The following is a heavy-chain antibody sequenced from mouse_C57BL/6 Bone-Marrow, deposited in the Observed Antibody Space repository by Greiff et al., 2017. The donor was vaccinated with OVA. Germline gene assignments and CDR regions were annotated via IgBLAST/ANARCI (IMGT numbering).Heavy chain of an antibody. J-gene: IGHJ2*01. CDR1: GYAFSSYW. Sequence: LQESGAELVKPGASVKISCKASGYAFSSYWMNWVKQRPGKGLEWIGQIYPGDGDTNYNGKFKGKATLTADKSSSTAYMQLSSLTSEDSAVYFCARSLYYGSSSYYFDYWGQGTTLTVSS. D-gene: IGHD1-1*01. CDR2: IYPGDGDT. V-gene: IGHV1-80*01. CDR3: ARSLYYGSSSYYFDY.